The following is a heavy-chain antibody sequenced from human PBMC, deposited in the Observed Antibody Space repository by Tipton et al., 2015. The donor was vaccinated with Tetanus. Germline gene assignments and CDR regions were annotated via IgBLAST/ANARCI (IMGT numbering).Heavy chain of an antibody. D-gene: IGHD1-1*01. Sequence: TLSLTCAVSGVSMRNGGFSWSWIRQPPGKGLEWIGYIYHTGGSYYNPSLKSRVTMSVDLSKNQFSLKLSSVTAADTAVYYCARANNESPKKGPFDSWGQGSLVIVSS. J-gene: IGHJ4*02. CDR3: ARANNESPKKGPFDS. CDR1: GVSMRNGGFS. V-gene: IGHV4-30-2*01. CDR2: IYHTGGS.